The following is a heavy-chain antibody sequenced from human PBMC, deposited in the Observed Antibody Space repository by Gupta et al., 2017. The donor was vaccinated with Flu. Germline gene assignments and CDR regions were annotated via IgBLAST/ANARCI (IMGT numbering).Heavy chain of an antibody. Sequence: QEQVVESGGGVVQPGRSLRLSCAASGFSSSNYGMHWVRQAPGNGLEWVAVISHDGSDKYHADSVAGRFTISRDNSKNTLYLQMNSLRTEDTAVDYCAKDWKWNNNNYGMNVWGQGTTVTVSS. CDR1: GFSSSNYG. CDR2: ISHDGSDK. D-gene: IGHD5-24*01. J-gene: IGHJ6*02. CDR3: AKDWKWNNNNYGMNV. V-gene: IGHV3-30*18.